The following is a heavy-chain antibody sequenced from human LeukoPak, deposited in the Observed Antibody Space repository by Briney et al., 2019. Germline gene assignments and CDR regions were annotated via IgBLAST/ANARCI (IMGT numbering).Heavy chain of an antibody. Sequence: GRSLRLSCAASGFTVSSYAMSWVSQAPGKWLELVSAISGSGGSTYYADSVKGRFTISRDNSKNTLYLQMNSLRAEDTAVYYCAKASDDYGDHDAFDIWGQGTMVTVSS. CDR1: GFTVSSYA. D-gene: IGHD4-17*01. CDR2: ISGSGGST. J-gene: IGHJ3*02. CDR3: AKASDDYGDHDAFDI. V-gene: IGHV3-23*01.